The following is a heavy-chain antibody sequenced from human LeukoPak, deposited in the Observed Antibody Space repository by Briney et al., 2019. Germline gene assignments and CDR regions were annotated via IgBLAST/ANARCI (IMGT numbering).Heavy chain of an antibody. CDR3: AREGYGSSWYWFDP. Sequence: PSETLSLTCAVYGGSFSGYYWSWIRQPPGKGLEWIGEINHSGSTNYNPSLKSRVTISVDTSKNQFSLKLSSVTAADTAVYYCAREGYGSSWYWFDPWGQGTLVTVSS. V-gene: IGHV4-34*01. J-gene: IGHJ5*02. CDR1: GGSFSGYY. CDR2: INHSGST. D-gene: IGHD6-13*01.